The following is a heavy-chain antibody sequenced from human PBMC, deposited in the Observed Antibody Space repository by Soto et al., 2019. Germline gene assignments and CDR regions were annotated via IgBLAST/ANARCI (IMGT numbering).Heavy chain of an antibody. CDR2: INHSGST. CDR1: GGSFSGYY. Sequence: SETLSLTCAVYGGSFSGYYWSWIRQPPGKGLEWIGEINHSGSTNYNPSLKSRVTISVDTSKNQFSLKLSSVTAADTAVYYCARGLVVVVPAAINYYYYGMDVWGQGTTVTVSS. D-gene: IGHD2-2*01. V-gene: IGHV4-34*01. CDR3: ARGLVVVVPAAINYYYYGMDV. J-gene: IGHJ6*02.